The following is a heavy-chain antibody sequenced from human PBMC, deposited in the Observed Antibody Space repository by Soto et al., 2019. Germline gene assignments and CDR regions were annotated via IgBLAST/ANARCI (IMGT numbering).Heavy chain of an antibody. CDR3: ARMDSNSFRFANYYYGMAV. D-gene: IGHD6-6*01. CDR1: RFTFSSYS. V-gene: IGHV3-48*02. Sequence: GGSLRRSCAVSRFTFSSYSMNWVRQGPGRGLGWVSYISSSSNTIYYADSVKGRFSVSRDNAKSSLYLQMNSLRDEDTAVYYCARMDSNSFRFANYYYGMAVWGQGTTVTVSS. J-gene: IGHJ6*02. CDR2: ISSSSNTI.